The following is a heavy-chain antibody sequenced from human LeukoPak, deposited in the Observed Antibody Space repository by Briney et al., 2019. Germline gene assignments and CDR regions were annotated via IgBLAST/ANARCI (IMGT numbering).Heavy chain of an antibody. D-gene: IGHD1-26*01. CDR2: IRFDGGKI. Sequence: GGSLRLSCAASGFSFSSFGMHWVRQAPGKGLEWVAFIRFDGGKIYYADSVKGRFSISRDNPKNTLYLRMNSLRAEDTAVYYCAKRRSEWELPSFDYWGQGTLVTVSS. V-gene: IGHV3-30*02. J-gene: IGHJ4*02. CDR3: AKRRSEWELPSFDY. CDR1: GFSFSSFG.